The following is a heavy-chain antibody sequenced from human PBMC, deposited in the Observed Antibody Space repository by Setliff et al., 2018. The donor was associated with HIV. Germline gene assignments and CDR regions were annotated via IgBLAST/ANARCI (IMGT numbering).Heavy chain of an antibody. D-gene: IGHD2-21*02. V-gene: IGHV1-3*01. CDR2: INPGNGNT. Sequence: ASVKVSCKDSGYTFTNYAIHWVRQAPGQRLEWMGWINPGNGNTKYSQKFQGRVTITRDTSATTAYMALSSLRSEDTAIFYCAREPIGGDDAFDIWGQGTMVTVSS. J-gene: IGHJ3*02. CDR1: GYTFTNYA. CDR3: AREPIGGDDAFDI.